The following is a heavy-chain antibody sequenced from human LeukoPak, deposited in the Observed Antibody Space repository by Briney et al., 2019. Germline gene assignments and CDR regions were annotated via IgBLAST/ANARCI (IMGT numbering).Heavy chain of an antibody. V-gene: IGHV3-30*02. CDR2: IRYDGSNK. Sequence: GGSLRLSCAASGFIFSSYGMHWVRQAPGKGLEWVAFIRYDGSNKYYADSVKGRFTISRDNSKNTLYLQMNSLRAEDTAVYYCATELLWFGELSATNDYWGQGTLVTVSS. CDR1: GFIFSSYG. J-gene: IGHJ4*02. CDR3: ATELLWFGELSATNDY. D-gene: IGHD3-10*01.